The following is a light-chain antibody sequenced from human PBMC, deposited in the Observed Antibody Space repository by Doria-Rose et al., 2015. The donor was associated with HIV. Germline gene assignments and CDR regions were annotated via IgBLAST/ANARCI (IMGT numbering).Light chain of an antibody. V-gene: IGKV3-20*01. CDR2: DGS. CDR1: QSFSRTY. CDR3: HQYGTSWT. J-gene: IGKJ1*01. Sequence: EIVLTQSPGTLSLSPGERATLSCRASQSFSRTYLAWYQQKPGQAPSLLIYDGSTMATGIPDRFSASGSGTDFTLTINRLEPEDFALYYCHQYGTSWTFGQGTKVEI.